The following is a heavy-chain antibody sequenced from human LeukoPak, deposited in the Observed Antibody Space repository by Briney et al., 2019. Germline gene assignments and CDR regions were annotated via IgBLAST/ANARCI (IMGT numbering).Heavy chain of an antibody. J-gene: IGHJ4*02. D-gene: IGHD3-10*01. CDR3: ARLSAMARGPSDHFVGD. CDR1: GYTFTGYY. CDR2: INPNSGGT. V-gene: IGHV1-2*02. Sequence: ASVKVSCKASGYTFTGYYMHWVRQAPGEGLEWMGWINPNSGGTNYAQKFQGRVTMTRDTSISTTYMELSRLRSDDTAVYYCARLSAMARGPSDHFVGDWGQGTLVTVSS.